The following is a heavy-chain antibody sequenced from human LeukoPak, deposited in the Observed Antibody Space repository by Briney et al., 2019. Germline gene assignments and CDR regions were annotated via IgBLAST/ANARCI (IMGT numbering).Heavy chain of an antibody. Sequence: SETLSLTCAVYGGYFSGYYWSWIRHPPGKGREWIGEINHSGSTNYIPSLKSRVTISVDTSKNQFSLKLSSVTAADTAVYYCASRSGGSCKVWGQGTLVTVSS. J-gene: IGHJ4*02. V-gene: IGHV4-34*01. CDR1: GGYFSGYY. D-gene: IGHD2-15*01. CDR2: INHSGST. CDR3: ASRSGGSCKV.